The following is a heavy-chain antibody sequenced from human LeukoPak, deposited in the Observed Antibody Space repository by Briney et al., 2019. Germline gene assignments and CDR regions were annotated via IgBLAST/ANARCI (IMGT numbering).Heavy chain of an antibody. Sequence: GSVKVSCKASGYTFTSYYIDWVRQAPGQGLEWMGVINPSGGSKMIVQTFQGRVTMSGDQATRTVYMELSSLTSDDTAVYYCARGATDDYWGQGTPVTVS. CDR2: INPSGGSK. J-gene: IGHJ4*02. CDR1: GYTFTSYY. V-gene: IGHV1-46*01. CDR3: ARGATDDY. D-gene: IGHD4/OR15-4a*01.